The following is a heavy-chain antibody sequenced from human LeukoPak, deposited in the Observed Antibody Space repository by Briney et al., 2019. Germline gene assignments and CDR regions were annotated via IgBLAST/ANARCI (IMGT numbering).Heavy chain of an antibody. CDR1: GYTFTGYY. J-gene: IGHJ3*02. D-gene: IGHD3-16*01. Sequence: GSVKVSCKASGYTFTGYYMHWVRQAPGQGLEWMGWINPNSGGTNYAQKFEGRVTITRDTSISTLYMQMSRLRADDTAVYYCARVLKMISFGGVRGDAFDIWGQGTMVTVSS. V-gene: IGHV1-2*02. CDR3: ARVLKMISFGGVRGDAFDI. CDR2: INPNSGGT.